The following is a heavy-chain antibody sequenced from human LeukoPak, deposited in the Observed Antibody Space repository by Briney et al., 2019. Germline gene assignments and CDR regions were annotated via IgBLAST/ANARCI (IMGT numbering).Heavy chain of an antibody. V-gene: IGHV1-18*01. CDR2: INTHNGNT. J-gene: IGHJ3*01. D-gene: IGHD2-2*01. Sequence: ASVKVSCKASGYSFSDYGITWVRQAPGQGPEWMGWINTHNGNTKYGQKFQDRVTLTTNSSTTTAYMQLKSLRSNDTAVYYCARVWLPTVALPVPWGDPFDVWGQGTRVTVSS. CDR1: GYSFSDYG. CDR3: ARVWLPTVALPVPWGDPFDV.